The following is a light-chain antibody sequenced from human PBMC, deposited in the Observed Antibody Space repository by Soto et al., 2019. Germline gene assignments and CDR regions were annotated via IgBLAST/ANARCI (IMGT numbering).Light chain of an antibody. Sequence: DIQMTQSQSSLSASVEDRVIITCRASQSISNHLNWYQQKPGKGPKLLIFAASSLKSGVPSRFSGSRSGPDFTLTISSLQPEDFATYYCQQSYSSPPTFGQGTKVDIK. J-gene: IGKJ1*01. V-gene: IGKV1-39*01. CDR2: AAS. CDR3: QQSYSSPPT. CDR1: QSISNH.